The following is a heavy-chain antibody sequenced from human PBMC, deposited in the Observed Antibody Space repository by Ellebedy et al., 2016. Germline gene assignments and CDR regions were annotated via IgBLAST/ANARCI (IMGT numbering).Heavy chain of an antibody. CDR3: AREGSITMIVVVSEYFQH. CDR2: INAGNGNT. Sequence: ASVKVSXXASGYTFTSYGISWVRQAPGQRLEWMGWINAGNGNTKYSQKFQGRVTITRDTSASTAYMELSSLRSEDTAVYYCAREGSITMIVVVSEYFQHWGQGTLVTVSS. J-gene: IGHJ1*01. V-gene: IGHV1-3*01. D-gene: IGHD3-22*01. CDR1: GYTFTSYG.